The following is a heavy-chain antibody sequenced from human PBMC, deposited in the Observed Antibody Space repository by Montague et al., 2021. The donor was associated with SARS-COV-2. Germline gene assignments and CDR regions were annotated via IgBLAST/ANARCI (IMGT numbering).Heavy chain of an antibody. CDR2: ISYNGRNK. V-gene: IGHV3-30*03. J-gene: IGHJ4*02. D-gene: IGHD5-18*01. CDR3: AREPKPVGYSYGYTFFDY. CDR1: GFTFSSYA. Sequence: SLRLSCAASGFTFSSYALHWVRQAPGKGPEWVAVISYNGRNKQFXDSVKGRATISRDNSKNTRYLQVDSLRTDDTAVYYCAREPKPVGYSYGYTFFDYWGQGTLVTVSS.